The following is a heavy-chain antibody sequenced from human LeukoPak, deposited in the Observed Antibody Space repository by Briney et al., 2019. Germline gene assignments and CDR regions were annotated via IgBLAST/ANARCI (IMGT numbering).Heavy chain of an antibody. V-gene: IGHV3-33*01. CDR1: GFTFSNYG. Sequence: PGRSLRLSCAASGFTFSNYGMHWVRQAPGKGLEWVAVIWYDGSNKYCSDSVKGRFTISRDNSKNTLYLQMNSLRVEETAVYYCATTASRGPQSAEYFQYWGQGTLVTVSS. J-gene: IGHJ1*01. CDR3: ATTASRGPQSAEYFQY. CDR2: IWYDGSNK.